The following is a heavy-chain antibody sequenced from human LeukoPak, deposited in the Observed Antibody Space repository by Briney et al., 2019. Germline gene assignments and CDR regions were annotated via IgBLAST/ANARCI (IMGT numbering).Heavy chain of an antibody. Sequence: PGRSLRLSCAASGFTFDDYAMHWVRQAPGKGLEWVSGISWNSGSIGYADSVKGRFTISRDNAKNSLYLQMNSLRAEDTALYYCAKDSGSYLSRFDYWGQGTLVTVSS. J-gene: IGHJ4*02. CDR3: AKDSGSYLSRFDY. D-gene: IGHD1-26*01. V-gene: IGHV3-9*01. CDR2: ISWNSGSI. CDR1: GFTFDDYA.